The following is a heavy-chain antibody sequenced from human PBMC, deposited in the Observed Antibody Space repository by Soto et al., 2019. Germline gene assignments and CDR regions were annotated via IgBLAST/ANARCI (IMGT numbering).Heavy chain of an antibody. D-gene: IGHD6-13*01. V-gene: IGHV5-51*01. J-gene: IGHJ5*02. CDR1: GYSFTSYW. Sequence: GESLKISFTGSGYSFTSYWICWVLQMPGKGLEWMGIIYPGDSDTRYSPSFQGQVTISADKSISTAYLQWSSLKASDTAMYYCERGIATGQLDPWGPGTLVTESS. CDR3: ERGIATGQLDP. CDR2: IYPGDSDT.